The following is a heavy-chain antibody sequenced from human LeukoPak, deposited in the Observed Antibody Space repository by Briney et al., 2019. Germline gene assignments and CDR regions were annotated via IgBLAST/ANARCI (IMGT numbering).Heavy chain of an antibody. CDR3: ARRIIAATIDY. Sequence: PSETLSLTCTVFGGSLSSSSYYWAWIRQPPGKGLEWIGSVYYSGTTFYNPSLKSRLTISVDTSNNQFSLKLSSVTAADTALYYCARRIIAATIDYWGQGTLVTVSS. CDR2: VYYSGTT. J-gene: IGHJ4*02. D-gene: IGHD6-25*01. CDR1: GGSLSSSSYY. V-gene: IGHV4-39*01.